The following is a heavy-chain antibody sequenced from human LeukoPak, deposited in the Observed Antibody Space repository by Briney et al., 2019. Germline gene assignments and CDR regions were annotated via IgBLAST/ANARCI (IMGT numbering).Heavy chain of an antibody. J-gene: IGHJ4*02. Sequence: PGGSLRLSCAASGFTVSSNYMSWVRQAPGKGLEWVSVIYSVGSTYYANSVKGRFTTSTDNSKNTQYLQMNRMRAEDMAVYYCARALSYPYYFDFWGQGTLVTVSS. V-gene: IGHV3-53*01. D-gene: IGHD1-26*01. CDR3: ARALSYPYYFDF. CDR2: IYSVGST. CDR1: GFTVSSNY.